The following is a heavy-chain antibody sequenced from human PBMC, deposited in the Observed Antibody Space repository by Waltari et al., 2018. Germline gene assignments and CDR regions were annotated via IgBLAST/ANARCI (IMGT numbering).Heavy chain of an antibody. CDR2: INAGNGNT. CDR3: ARDLATVVTPNYYYGMDV. D-gene: IGHD2-15*01. V-gene: IGHV1-3*01. Sequence: QLVQSGPEVKKPGTSVKVSCKASGFTFTSSAMQWVRQARGQRLEWMGWINAGNGNTKYSQKFQGRVTITRDTSASTAYLELSSLRSEDTAVYYCARDLATVVTPNYYYGMDVWGQGTTVTVSS. CDR1: GFTFTSSA. J-gene: IGHJ6*02.